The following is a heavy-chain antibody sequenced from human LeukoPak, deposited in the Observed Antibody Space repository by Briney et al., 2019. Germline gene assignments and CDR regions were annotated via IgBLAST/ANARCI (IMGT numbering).Heavy chain of an antibody. D-gene: IGHD5-12*01. Sequence: GASVKVSCKVSGYTLTELSMHWVRQAPGKGLEWMGGFDPEDGETIYAQKFQGRVTMTEDTSTDTAYMELSSLRSEDTAVYYCATGKWLKEAFDIWVQGTMVTVSS. CDR3: ATGKWLKEAFDI. V-gene: IGHV1-24*01. CDR2: FDPEDGET. J-gene: IGHJ3*02. CDR1: GYTLTELS.